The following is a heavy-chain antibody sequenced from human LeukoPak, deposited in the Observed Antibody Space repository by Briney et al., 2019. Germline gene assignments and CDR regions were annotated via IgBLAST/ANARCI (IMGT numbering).Heavy chain of an antibody. V-gene: IGHV3-33*08. CDR2: IWYDGSNK. Sequence: GGSLRLSCAASGFTFDDYAMHWVRQAPGKGLEWVAVIWYDGSNKYYADSVKGRFTISRDNSKNTLYLQMNSLRAEDTAVYYCARDSSREPRDAFDIWGQGTMVTVSS. J-gene: IGHJ3*02. D-gene: IGHD2-2*01. CDR3: ARDSSREPRDAFDI. CDR1: GFTFDDYA.